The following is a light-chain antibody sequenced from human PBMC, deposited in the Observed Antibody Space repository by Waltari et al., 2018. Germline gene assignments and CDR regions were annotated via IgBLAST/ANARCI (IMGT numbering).Light chain of an antibody. Sequence: EIVLTQSPATLSLSPGERATLSCRASQSVRSYLAWYQQKPGQAPRLLIYDTSNRATGIPARFSGSGSGTDFTLTISSLEPEGFAVYYCQQQRTFGGGTKVEIK. CDR3: QQQRT. V-gene: IGKV3-11*01. CDR1: QSVRSY. J-gene: IGKJ4*01. CDR2: DTS.